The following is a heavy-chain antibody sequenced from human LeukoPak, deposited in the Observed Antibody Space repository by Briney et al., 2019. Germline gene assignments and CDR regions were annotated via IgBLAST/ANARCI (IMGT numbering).Heavy chain of an antibody. CDR1: GDSISSGGYY. V-gene: IGHV4-31*03. CDR2: IYYSGST. CDR3: ARVPYYYGMDV. Sequence: PSETLSLTCTVSGDSISSGGYYWSWIRQHPGKGLEWIGYIYYSGSTYYNPSLKSRVTISVDTSKNQFSLKLSSVTAADTAVYYCARVPYYYGMDVWGQGTTVTVSS. J-gene: IGHJ6*02. D-gene: IGHD1-1*01.